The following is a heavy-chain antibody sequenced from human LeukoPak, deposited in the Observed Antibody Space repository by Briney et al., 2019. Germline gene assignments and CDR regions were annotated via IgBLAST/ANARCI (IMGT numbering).Heavy chain of an antibody. CDR1: GGSISSYY. D-gene: IGHD3-22*01. V-gene: IGHV4-59*01. Sequence: SETLSLTCTVSGGSISSYYWSWIRQPPGQGLEWIGYIYYSGSTNYNPSLKSRVTISVDTSKNQFSLKLSSVTAADTAVYYCAREIYDSSGYFPLSYFDYWGQGTLVTVSS. J-gene: IGHJ4*02. CDR2: IYYSGST. CDR3: AREIYDSSGYFPLSYFDY.